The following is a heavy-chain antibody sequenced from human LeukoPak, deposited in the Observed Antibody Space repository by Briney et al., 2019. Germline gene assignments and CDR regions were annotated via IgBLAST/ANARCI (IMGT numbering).Heavy chain of an antibody. Sequence: ASVKVSCKASGYTFTGYFMHWVRQAPGQGLEWMGWINPNSGGTNYAQKFQGRVIMTRDTSISTAYIELSRLRSDDTAVYYCARDLDGSSGCDYWGQGTLATVSS. V-gene: IGHV1-2*02. CDR2: INPNSGGT. D-gene: IGHD6-13*01. J-gene: IGHJ4*02. CDR1: GYTFTGYF. CDR3: ARDLDGSSGCDY.